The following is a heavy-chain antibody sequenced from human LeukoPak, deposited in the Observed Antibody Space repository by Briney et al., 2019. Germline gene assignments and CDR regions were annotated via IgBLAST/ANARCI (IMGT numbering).Heavy chain of an antibody. Sequence: PSETLSLTCTVSGGSITYYYWNWIRQPPGKGLEWIGYIYYGGSANYTPSLKSRVTISVDTSKNQFSLKLSSVTAADTAVYYCGRGGIAAAASGVDYWGQGTLVTVSS. V-gene: IGHV4-59*01. J-gene: IGHJ4*02. CDR1: GGSITYYY. D-gene: IGHD6-13*01. CDR2: IYYGGSA. CDR3: GRGGIAAAASGVDY.